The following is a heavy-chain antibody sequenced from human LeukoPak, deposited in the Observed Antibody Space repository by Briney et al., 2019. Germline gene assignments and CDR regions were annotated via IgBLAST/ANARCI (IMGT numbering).Heavy chain of an antibody. CDR3: ARGVPAAISDYYYYYMDV. Sequence: SETLSLTCTVSGGSISSYYWSWIRQPPGKGLEWIGYIYTSGSTNYNPSLKSRVTISVDTSKNQFSLKLSSVTAADTAVYYCARGVPAAISDYYYYYMDVWGKGTTVTVSS. CDR2: IYTSGST. CDR1: GGSISSYY. J-gene: IGHJ6*03. V-gene: IGHV4-4*09. D-gene: IGHD2-2*01.